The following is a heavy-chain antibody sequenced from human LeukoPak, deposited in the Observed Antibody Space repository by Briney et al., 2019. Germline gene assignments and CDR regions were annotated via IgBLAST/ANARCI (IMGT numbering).Heavy chain of an antibody. V-gene: IGHV1-2*02. Sequence: ASVKVSCKASGYTFTSYDINWVRQATGQGLEWMGWINFNGAGTNYAQKLQGRVTMTRDTSISTAYMELNWLRSDDTAVYYCARGELRFLEWWGQGTLVTVSS. CDR1: GYTFTSYD. CDR2: INFNGAGT. D-gene: IGHD3-3*01. CDR3: ARGELRFLEW. J-gene: IGHJ4*02.